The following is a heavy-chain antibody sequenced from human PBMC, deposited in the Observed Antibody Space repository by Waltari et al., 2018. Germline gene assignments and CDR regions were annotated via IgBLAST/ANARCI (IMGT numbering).Heavy chain of an antibody. Sequence: QVQLQESGPGLVKPSETLSLTCTVSGGSISSYYWSWLRPPPGKGLEWIGYIYYSGSTNYNPSLKSRVTISVDTSKNQFSLKLSSVTAADTAVYYCASTTDRDYDSSGYHYYFDYWGQGTLVTVSS. D-gene: IGHD3-22*01. CDR1: GGSISSYY. J-gene: IGHJ4*02. CDR2: IYYSGST. V-gene: IGHV4-59*01. CDR3: ASTTDRDYDSSGYHYYFDY.